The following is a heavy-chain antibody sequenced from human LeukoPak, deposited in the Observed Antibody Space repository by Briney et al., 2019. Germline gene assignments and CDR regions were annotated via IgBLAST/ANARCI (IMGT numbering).Heavy chain of an antibody. Sequence: ASVKVSCKASGYTFTGYYMHWVRQAPGQGLEWMGWINPNSGGTNYAQKFQGRVTMTRDTSISTAYMELSSLRSEDTAVYYCATAGIAAAQIDYWGQGTLVTVSS. CDR2: INPNSGGT. V-gene: IGHV1-2*02. J-gene: IGHJ4*02. CDR3: ATAGIAAAQIDY. CDR1: GYTFTGYY. D-gene: IGHD6-13*01.